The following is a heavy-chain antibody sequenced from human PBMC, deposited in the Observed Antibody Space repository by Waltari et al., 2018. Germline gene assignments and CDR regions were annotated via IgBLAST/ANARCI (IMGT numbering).Heavy chain of an antibody. J-gene: IGHJ3*02. Sequence: QLQLQESGPGLVKPSETLSLTCTVSGGSISSSSYYWRWIRQSPGKGLEWIGYIYYSGRTNYNPSLRSRVTVSVDTSKNQFSLRLSSVTAADTAVYYCASAEVIATLDAFDIWGQGTMVTVSS. V-gene: IGHV4-61*05. CDR3: ASAEVIATLDAFDI. D-gene: IGHD2-21*01. CDR2: IYYSGRT. CDR1: GGSISSSSYY.